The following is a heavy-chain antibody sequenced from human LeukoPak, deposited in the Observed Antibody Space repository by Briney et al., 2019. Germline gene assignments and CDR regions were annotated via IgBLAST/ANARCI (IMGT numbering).Heavy chain of an antibody. V-gene: IGHV3-73*01. CDR3: TSPTIGRGVTPYYYYMDV. CDR1: GFTFSGSA. J-gene: IGHJ6*03. D-gene: IGHD3-10*01. CDR2: IRSKANSYAT. Sequence: GGSLRLSCAASGFTFSGSAMHWVRQASGKGLEWVGRIRSKANSYATAYAASVKGRFTISRDDSKNTAYLQMNSLKTEDTAVYYCTSPTIGRGVTPYYYYMDVWGKGTTVTVSS.